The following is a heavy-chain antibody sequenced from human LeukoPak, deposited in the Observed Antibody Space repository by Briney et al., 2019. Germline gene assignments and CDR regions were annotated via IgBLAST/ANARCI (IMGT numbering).Heavy chain of an antibody. J-gene: IGHJ4*02. D-gene: IGHD3-10*01. CDR1: GYTFTSYG. Sequence: GASVKVSCKASGYTFTSYGISWVRQAPGQGLEWMGWISAYNGNTNYAQKLQGRVTMTTDTSTSTAYMELRSLRSDDTAVYYCARTGYYYGSGSYNNYWGQGTLVTVSS. V-gene: IGHV1-18*01. CDR3: ARTGYYYGSGSYNNY. CDR2: ISAYNGNT.